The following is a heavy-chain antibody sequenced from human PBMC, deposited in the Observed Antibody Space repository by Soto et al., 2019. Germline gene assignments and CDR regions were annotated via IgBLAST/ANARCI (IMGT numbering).Heavy chain of an antibody. V-gene: IGHV4-31*03. D-gene: IGHD6-6*01. CDR1: GGSISSGGYY. J-gene: IGHJ5*02. Sequence: PSETLSLTCTVSGGSISSGGYYWSWIRQHPGKGLEWIGYIYYSGSTYYNPSLKSRVTISVDTSKNQFSLKLSSVTAADTAVYYCARDSGQLVRFHLGFASPGGRPNKQNGFVPRGQGTLVTV. CDR2: IYYSGST. CDR3: ARDSGQLVRFHLGFASPGGRPNKQNGFVP.